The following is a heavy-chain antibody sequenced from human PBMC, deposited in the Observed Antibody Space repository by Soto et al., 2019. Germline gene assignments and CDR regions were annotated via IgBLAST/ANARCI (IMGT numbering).Heavy chain of an antibody. Sequence: GESLKISCKDSGYNFTTFWIGWVRQMPGKGLEWMGIIYPGDSETKYSPDFEGQVTISADRSTNTAYLQWRSLRASDTAMYYCARLGFPGAIYFDSWGLGTLVTVSS. CDR3: ARLGFPGAIYFDS. CDR2: IYPGDSET. J-gene: IGHJ4*02. V-gene: IGHV5-51*01. CDR1: GYNFTTFW.